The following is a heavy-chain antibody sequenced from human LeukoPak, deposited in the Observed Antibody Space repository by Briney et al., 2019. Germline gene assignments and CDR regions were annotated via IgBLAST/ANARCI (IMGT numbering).Heavy chain of an antibody. CDR1: GDSVSSTGSA. CDR3: ARDLHFALDY. V-gene: IGHV6-1*01. J-gene: IGHJ4*02. Sequence: SQTLSLTCAISGDSVSSTGSAWNWIRQSPSRDLEWLGMTYYRSNWNSDYAVSVKSRITISPDTSKNQFSLQLSSVTPEDTALYFCARDLHFALDYWGQGTLVTVAS. CDR2: TYYRSNWNS. D-gene: IGHD2/OR15-2a*01.